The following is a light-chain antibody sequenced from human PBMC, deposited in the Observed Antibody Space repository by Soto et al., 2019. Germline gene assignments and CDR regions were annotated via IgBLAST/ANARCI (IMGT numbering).Light chain of an antibody. V-gene: IGKV3-20*01. CDR2: GAS. CDR1: QSISNRY. Sequence: EIVLTQSPATLSLSPGEAATLSCRASQSISNRYLAWYQQKPGQAPRLLIYGASSRATGIPDRFSGSGSGTDFTLTISRLEPEDSAVYYCQQYGSTFGQGTRLEIK. J-gene: IGKJ5*01. CDR3: QQYGST.